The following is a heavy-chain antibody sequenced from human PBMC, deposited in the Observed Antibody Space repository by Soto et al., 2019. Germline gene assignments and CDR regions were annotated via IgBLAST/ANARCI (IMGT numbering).Heavy chain of an antibody. CDR2: ISPRSDDI. V-gene: IGHV3-21*01. D-gene: IGHD5-12*01. CDR1: GFDLNYYS. CDR3: ARPRGPRGYDLIDY. Sequence: EVQLVESGGDLVRPGGSLRLSCAASGFDLNYYSMNWVRQAPAKGLEWVSSISPRSDDIYYADSVKGRFTISRDNAKNSEYLQMNSLRDEDTAVYYCARPRGPRGYDLIDYWGQGTLVIVSS. J-gene: IGHJ4*02.